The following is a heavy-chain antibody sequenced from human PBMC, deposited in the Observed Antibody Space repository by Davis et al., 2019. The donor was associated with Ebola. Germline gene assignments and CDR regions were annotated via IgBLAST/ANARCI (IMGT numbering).Heavy chain of an antibody. J-gene: IGHJ6*03. CDR3: ARGRKSYYYYYMDV. CDR2: IYYSGST. V-gene: IGHV4-31*03. CDR1: GGSISSGGYY. Sequence: MPSETLSLTCTVSGGSISSGGYYWSWIRQHPGKGLEWIGYIYYSGSTYYNPSLKSRVTISVDTSKNQFSLKLSSVTAADTAVYYCARGRKSYYYYYMDVWGKGTTVTVSS.